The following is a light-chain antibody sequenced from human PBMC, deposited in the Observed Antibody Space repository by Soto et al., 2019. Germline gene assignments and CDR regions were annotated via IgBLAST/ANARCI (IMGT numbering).Light chain of an antibody. V-gene: IGLV1-44*01. Sequence: QSVLTQPPSASGTPGQRVKLSCSGSSSNIGTNTVIWYQQLPGAAPKLLIFSDNQRPSGVPDRCSGSKSGTSASLAISGLQSEDEDDYYCAAWDVSLVVFGGGTKLTVL. CDR1: SSNIGTNT. CDR2: SDN. CDR3: AAWDVSLVV. J-gene: IGLJ2*01.